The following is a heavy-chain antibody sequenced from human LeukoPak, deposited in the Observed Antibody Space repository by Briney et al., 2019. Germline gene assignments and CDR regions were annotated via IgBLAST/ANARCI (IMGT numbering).Heavy chain of an antibody. Sequence: GGSLRLSCAASGFTFSSYGMHWVRQAPGKGLEWVAFIRYDGSNKYYADSVKGRFTISRDNAKNSLYLQMNSLRAEDTAVYYCARRAGMVRGENYYYHMDVWGKGTTVTISS. CDR3: ARRAGMVRGENYYYHMDV. J-gene: IGHJ6*03. CDR2: IRYDGSNK. CDR1: GFTFSSYG. D-gene: IGHD3-10*01. V-gene: IGHV3-33*08.